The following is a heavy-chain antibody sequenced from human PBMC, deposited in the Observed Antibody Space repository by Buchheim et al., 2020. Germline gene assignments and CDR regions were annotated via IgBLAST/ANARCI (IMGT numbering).Heavy chain of an antibody. Sequence: QVQLVQSGAEEKKPGASVKVSCKASGYTFTSYAMHWVRQAPGQRLEWMGWINAGNGNTKYSQKFQGRVTITRDTSASTAYMELSSLRSEDTAVYYCARVQQDLPLPLTPGYYYGMDVWGQGTT. CDR3: ARVQQDLPLPLTPGYYYGMDV. D-gene: IGHD5-18*01. J-gene: IGHJ6*02. V-gene: IGHV1-3*05. CDR2: INAGNGNT. CDR1: GYTFTSYA.